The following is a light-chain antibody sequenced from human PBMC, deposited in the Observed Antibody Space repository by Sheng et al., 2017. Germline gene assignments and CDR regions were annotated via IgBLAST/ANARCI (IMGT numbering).Light chain of an antibody. J-gene: IGKJ2*01. CDR3: QQSYIMPFT. V-gene: IGKV1-39*01. Sequence: DIQLTQSPSSLSASVGDRVTITCRVSQGISRYLNWYQQKPGKAPKVLIYGASTLETGVPSRFSGRGSGTDFTLTISSLQPEDSATYICQQSYIMPFTFGQGTKLEIK. CDR1: QGISRY. CDR2: GAS.